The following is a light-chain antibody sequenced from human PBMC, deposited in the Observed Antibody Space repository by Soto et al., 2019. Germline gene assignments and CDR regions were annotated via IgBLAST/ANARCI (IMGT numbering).Light chain of an antibody. V-gene: IGLV1-44*01. Sequence: QSVLTQPPSTSGTPGQRIIISCSGSSSNIGSDSVNWYQQLPGTAPKLIIYTNNQRPSGVPDRFSGSKSGTSASLAISGLQCEDAADYYSSAWDVRLNGWVFGGGTKLTVL. J-gene: IGLJ3*02. CDR2: TNN. CDR3: SAWDVRLNGWV. CDR1: SSNIGSDS.